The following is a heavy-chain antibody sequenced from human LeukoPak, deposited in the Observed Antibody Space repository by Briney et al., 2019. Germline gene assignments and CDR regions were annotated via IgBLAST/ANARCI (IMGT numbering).Heavy chain of an antibody. CDR2: ISSSSSYI. CDR3: ARGPGAAGSLFDY. D-gene: IGHD6-13*01. V-gene: IGHV3-21*01. J-gene: IGHJ4*02. Sequence: PGGSLRLSCAASGFTFSSYSMNWVRQAPGKGLEWVSSISSSSSYIYYADSVKGRFTTSRDNAKNSLYLQMNSLRAEDTAVYYCARGPGAAGSLFDYWGQGTLVTVSS. CDR1: GFTFSSYS.